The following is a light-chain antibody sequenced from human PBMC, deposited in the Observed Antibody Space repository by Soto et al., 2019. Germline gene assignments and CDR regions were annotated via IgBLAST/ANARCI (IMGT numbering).Light chain of an antibody. V-gene: IGKV1D-12*01. CDR3: QQSNTFPLT. CDR2: AVS. Sequence: DIQMTQSPSSVSASVGDRVTITCRASQGIYNWLAWYQQKPGKAPKLLISAVSNLQSGVPSRFSGSGYGTDFTLTISSLQPQDFATYYCQQSNTFPLTLGHGTKVDIK. J-gene: IGKJ3*01. CDR1: QGIYNW.